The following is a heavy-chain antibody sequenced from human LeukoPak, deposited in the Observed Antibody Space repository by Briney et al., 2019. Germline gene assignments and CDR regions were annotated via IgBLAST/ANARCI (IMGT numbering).Heavy chain of an antibody. CDR2: IYTSGST. J-gene: IGHJ6*03. V-gene: IGHV4-4*07. CDR3: ARDVVVPAAIGWGYYYYYYMDV. Sequence: SETLSLTCTVSGGSISSYYWSWIRQPAGKGLEWIGRIYTSGSTNYNPSLKSRVTMSVDTSKNQFSLKLSSVTAADTAVYYCARDVVVPAAIGWGYYYYYYMDVWGKGTTVTVSS. CDR1: GGSISSYY. D-gene: IGHD2-2*01.